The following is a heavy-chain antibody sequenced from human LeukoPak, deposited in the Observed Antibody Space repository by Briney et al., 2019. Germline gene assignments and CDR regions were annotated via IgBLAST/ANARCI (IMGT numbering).Heavy chain of an antibody. CDR1: GGSISSYY. J-gene: IGHJ4*02. CDR2: IYYSGST. D-gene: IGHD3-10*01. CDR3: ARGNYYGSGSYAYFDY. Sequence: ASETLSLTCTVSGGSISSYYWSWIRQPPGKGLEWIGYIYYSGSTNYNPSLKSRVTISVDTSKNQFSLKLSSVTAADTAVYYCARGNYYGSGSYAYFDYWGQGTLVTVSS. V-gene: IGHV4-59*01.